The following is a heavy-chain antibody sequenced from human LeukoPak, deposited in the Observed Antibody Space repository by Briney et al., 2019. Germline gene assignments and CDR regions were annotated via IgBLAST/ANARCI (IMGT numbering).Heavy chain of an antibody. Sequence: ASVKVSCKASGYTFTSYYMYWVRQAPGQGLEWMGWINPNSGGTNYAQKFQGRVTMTRDTSISTAYMELSRLRSDDTAVYYCARGVSSSWYLPDYWGQGTLVTVSS. CDR3: ARGVSSSWYLPDY. J-gene: IGHJ4*02. V-gene: IGHV1-2*02. CDR2: INPNSGGT. D-gene: IGHD6-13*01. CDR1: GYTFTSYY.